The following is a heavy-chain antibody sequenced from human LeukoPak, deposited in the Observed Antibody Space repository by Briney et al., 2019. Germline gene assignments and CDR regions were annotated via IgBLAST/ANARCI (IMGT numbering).Heavy chain of an antibody. D-gene: IGHD4-11*01. V-gene: IGHV4-34*01. CDR1: GGSFSGYY. J-gene: IGHJ2*01. CDR3: ASGLDDYSNYWYFDL. Sequence: SETLSLTCAVYGGSFSGYYWSWIRQPPGKGLEWIGEINHSGSTNYNPSLKSRVTISVATSKNQFSLKLSSVTAADTAVYYCASGLDDYSNYWYFDLWGRGTLVTVSS. CDR2: INHSGST.